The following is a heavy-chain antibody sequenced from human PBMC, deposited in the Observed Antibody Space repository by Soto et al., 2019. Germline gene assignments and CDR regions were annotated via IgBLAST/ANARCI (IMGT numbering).Heavy chain of an antibody. Sequence: SETLSLTCTVSGDSLSTGFSWSWIRQSPGKGLEWIGYISHLESTYFHPSFKSRLTMSIDRTRNQFSLKLSSVTAADMAVYYCARGGGYDSFDYWGQGVLVTVSS. CDR2: ISHLEST. CDR3: ARGGGYDSFDY. D-gene: IGHD5-12*01. CDR1: GDSLSTGFS. V-gene: IGHV4-30-2*06. J-gene: IGHJ4*02.